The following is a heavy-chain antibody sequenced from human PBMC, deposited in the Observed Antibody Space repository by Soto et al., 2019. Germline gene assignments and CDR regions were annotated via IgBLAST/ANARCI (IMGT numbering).Heavy chain of an antibody. V-gene: IGHV1-18*04. CDR2: ISTHNGNT. CDR3: AREGILGLFDAYDL. J-gene: IGHJ3*01. D-gene: IGHD3-3*01. Sequence: ASVKVSCKASAFTSSGISWVRQAPGRGLEWMGWISTHNGNTIYGQKFQGRVIMTIDKITTTVYMELRRLRSDDTAVYFCAREGILGLFDAYDLWGQGTRVPVSS. CDR1: AFTSSG.